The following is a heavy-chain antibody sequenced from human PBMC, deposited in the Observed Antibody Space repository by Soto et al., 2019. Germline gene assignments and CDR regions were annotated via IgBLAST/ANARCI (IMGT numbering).Heavy chain of an antibody. Sequence: SETLSLTCTVSGGSISSSYWSWIRQPPGKGLEWIGYIYDSGSTYYNSSLKSRVTMSEDTSKNQFSLNLSSVTAADTAVYYCARPSGYSSNWYPFDIWGQGTMVTVSS. CDR3: ARPSGYSSNWYPFDI. V-gene: IGHV4-59*08. CDR2: IYDSGST. J-gene: IGHJ3*02. CDR1: GGSISSSY. D-gene: IGHD6-13*01.